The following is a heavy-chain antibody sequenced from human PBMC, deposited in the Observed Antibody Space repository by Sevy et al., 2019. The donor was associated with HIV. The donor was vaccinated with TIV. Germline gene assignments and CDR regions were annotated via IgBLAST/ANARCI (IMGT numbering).Heavy chain of an antibody. CDR2: IYSGGST. Sequence: GGSLRLSCPASGFTVGSNYMSWVRQAPGKGLEWVSVIYSGGSTYYADSVKGRFTISRDSSKNTLYLQMNSLRAEDTAVYYCARGIPGRHPGLGYWGQGTLVTVSS. J-gene: IGHJ4*02. V-gene: IGHV3-53*01. CDR1: GFTVGSNY. CDR3: ARGIPGRHPGLGY. D-gene: IGHD7-27*01.